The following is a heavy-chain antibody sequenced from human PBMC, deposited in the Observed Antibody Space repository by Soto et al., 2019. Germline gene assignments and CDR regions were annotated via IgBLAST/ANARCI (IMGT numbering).Heavy chain of an antibody. D-gene: IGHD3-3*01. CDR1: GFTFSSYA. CDR3: ARDLRFLEWLYPGPYYYYYGMDV. V-gene: IGHV3-30-3*01. J-gene: IGHJ6*02. CDR2: ISYDGSNK. Sequence: PGGSLRLSCAASGFTFSSYAMHWVRQAPGKGLEWVAVISYDGSNKYYADSMKGRFTTSRDNSKNTLYLQMNSLRAEDTAVYYCARDLRFLEWLYPGPYYYYYGMDVWGQGTTVTVSS.